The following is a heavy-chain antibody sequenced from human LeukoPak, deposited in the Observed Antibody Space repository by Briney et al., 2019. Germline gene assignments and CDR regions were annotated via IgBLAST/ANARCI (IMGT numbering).Heavy chain of an antibody. CDR1: GITFSDYA. J-gene: IGHJ4*02. CDR3: VIDPYYYDSSGSQGI. V-gene: IGHV3-64D*06. CDR2: ISDDGGGT. Sequence: GGSLRLSCSASGITFSDYAMHWVRQAPGKGLEYVSGISDDGGGTYYADSVKGRFTISRDNSKNAPSLQMSSLRAEDTAVYYCVIDPYYYDSSGSQGIWGQGTLVTVSS. D-gene: IGHD3-22*01.